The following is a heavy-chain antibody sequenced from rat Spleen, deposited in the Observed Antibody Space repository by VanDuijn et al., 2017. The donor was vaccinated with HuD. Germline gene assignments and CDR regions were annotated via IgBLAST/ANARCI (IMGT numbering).Heavy chain of an antibody. V-gene: IGHV2-32*01. CDR1: GFSLTSYH. J-gene: IGHJ2*01. CDR2: MWSDGDT. D-gene: IGHD5-1*01. Sequence: QVQLKESGPGLVQPSQTLSLTCTVSGFSLTSYHVHWVRQPPGKGLEWMGIMWSDGDTTYNSLFKSRLSISRDTSKSQVFLKMNSLQTEDTATYYCVRSETGRGLDSWGQGVMVAVSS. CDR3: VRSETGRGLDS.